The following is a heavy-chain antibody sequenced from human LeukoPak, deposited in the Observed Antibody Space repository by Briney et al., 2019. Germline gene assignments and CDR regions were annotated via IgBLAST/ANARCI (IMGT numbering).Heavy chain of an antibody. Sequence: PSQTLSLTCTVSGGSISSGGYYWSWIRQPPGKGLEWIGYIYHSGSTYYNPSLKSRVTISVDRSKNQFSLKLSSVTAADTAVYYCARAQQWLGEDAFDIWGQGTMVTVSS. CDR3: ARAQQWLGEDAFDI. CDR1: GGSISSGGYY. D-gene: IGHD6-19*01. CDR2: IYHSGST. V-gene: IGHV4-30-2*01. J-gene: IGHJ3*02.